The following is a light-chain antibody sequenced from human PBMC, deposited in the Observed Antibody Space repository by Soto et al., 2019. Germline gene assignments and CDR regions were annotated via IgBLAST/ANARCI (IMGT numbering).Light chain of an antibody. V-gene: IGLV2-14*01. J-gene: IGLJ1*01. CDR3: SSYTSSHTYV. CDR2: DVI. CDR1: SSDVGGYNY. Sequence: QSVLTQRASVSGSPGQSLTISCTGTSSDVGGYNYVAWYQQHPGKAPKLIIYDVINRPSGVSNRFSGSKSGNTASLTISGLQAEDEADYYCSSYTSSHTYVFGSGTKVTVL.